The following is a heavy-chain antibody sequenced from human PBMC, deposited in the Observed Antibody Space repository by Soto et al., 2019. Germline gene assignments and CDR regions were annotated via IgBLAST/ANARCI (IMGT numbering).Heavy chain of an antibody. Sequence: PSETLSLTCAVYGGSFSGYYWSWIRQPPGKGLEWIGEINHSGSTNYNPSLKSRATISVDTSENQFSLKLTSVTAADTAVYYCARDLVAAAATPPNWFDPWGQGTLVT. J-gene: IGHJ5*02. V-gene: IGHV4-34*01. D-gene: IGHD2-15*01. CDR1: GGSFSGYY. CDR3: ARDLVAAAATPPNWFDP. CDR2: INHSGST.